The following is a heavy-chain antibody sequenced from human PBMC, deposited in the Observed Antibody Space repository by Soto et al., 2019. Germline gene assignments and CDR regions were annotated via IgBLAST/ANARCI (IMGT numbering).Heavy chain of an antibody. J-gene: IGHJ5*02. D-gene: IGHD3-16*01. CDR3: ASASTGELWVYANWFDP. Sequence: QVQLQESGPGLVKPSQTLSLTCTVSGGSISSGDYYWSWIRQPPGKGLEWIGFIYYSGGTYYKPSLESRVTISVDTSKNKFSLNLSSVTAADTAVYYCASASTGELWVYANWFDPWGPGTLVTVSS. CDR1: GGSISSGDYY. CDR2: IYYSGGT. V-gene: IGHV4-30-4*01.